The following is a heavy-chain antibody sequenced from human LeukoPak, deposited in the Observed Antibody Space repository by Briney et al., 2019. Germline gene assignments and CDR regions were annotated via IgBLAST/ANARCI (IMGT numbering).Heavy chain of an antibody. J-gene: IGHJ1*01. CDR1: GFTFNSYW. D-gene: IGHD4-23*01. CDR3: ASPYNPTTVVAD. Sequence: PGGSLRLSCAASGFTFNSYWMMWLRQAPGKGLEWVANLRQDGSEKYYVDSVKGRFSISRDIAKNSLYLHMNSLRAEGTAVYYCASPYNPTTVVADWGPGTLVTVSS. V-gene: IGHV3-7*01. CDR2: LRQDGSEK.